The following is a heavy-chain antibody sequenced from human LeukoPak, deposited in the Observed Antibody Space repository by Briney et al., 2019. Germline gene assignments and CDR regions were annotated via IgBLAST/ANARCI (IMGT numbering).Heavy chain of an antibody. D-gene: IGHD1-26*01. V-gene: IGHV4-4*07. J-gene: IGHJ4*02. Sequence: SETLSLTCTVSGGSISSYYWSWIRQPAGKGLEWIGRIYTSGSTNYNPSLKSRVTMSVDTSKNQFSLKLSSVTAADTAVYYCLGSYLNLPDAFDIWGQGTLVTVSS. CDR3: LGSYLNLPDAFDI. CDR1: GGSISSYY. CDR2: IYTSGST.